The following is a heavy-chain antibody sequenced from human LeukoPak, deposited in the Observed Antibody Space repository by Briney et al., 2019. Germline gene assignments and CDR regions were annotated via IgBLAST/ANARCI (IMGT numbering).Heavy chain of an antibody. D-gene: IGHD3-22*01. J-gene: IGHJ4*02. CDR1: GFSFRNYA. CDR3: ARIYYDRGGHYYDY. CDR2: ITGDGGTT. Sequence: GGTLRLSCAASGFSFRNYAMHWVRQAPGEGLEYVSAITGDGGTTYYARSVKDRFTISRDNSKKTLYLQMGSLRAEDMAVYYCARIYYDRGGHYYDYWGQGTLVTVSS. V-gene: IGHV3-64*01.